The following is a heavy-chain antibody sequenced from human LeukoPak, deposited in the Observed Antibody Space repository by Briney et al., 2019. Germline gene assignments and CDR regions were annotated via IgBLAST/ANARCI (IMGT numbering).Heavy chain of an antibody. V-gene: IGHV1-69*04. CDR2: IIPILGIA. CDR3: ARAGYSNRWDGVDY. J-gene: IGHJ4*02. Sequence: GASVKVSCKASGGTFSSYAISWVRQAPGQGLEWMGRIIPILGIANYAQKFQGRVTITADKSTSTAYMELSSLRSEDTAVYYCARAGYSNRWDGVDYWGQGTLDTVSS. CDR1: GGTFSSYA. D-gene: IGHD2/OR15-2a*01.